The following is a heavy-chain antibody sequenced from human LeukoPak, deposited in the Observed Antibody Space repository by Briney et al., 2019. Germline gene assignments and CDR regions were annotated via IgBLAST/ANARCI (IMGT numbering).Heavy chain of an antibody. CDR2: INPSGGST. CDR1: GYTFTSYG. CDR3: AREMYLHYYYGMDV. V-gene: IGHV1-46*01. J-gene: IGHJ6*02. Sequence: ASVKVSCKASGYTFTSYGISWVRQAPGQGLEWMGIINPSGGSTSYAQKFQGRVTMTRDTSTSTVYMELSSLRSEDTAVYYCAREMYLHYYYGMDVWGQGTTVTVSS. D-gene: IGHD2-2*01.